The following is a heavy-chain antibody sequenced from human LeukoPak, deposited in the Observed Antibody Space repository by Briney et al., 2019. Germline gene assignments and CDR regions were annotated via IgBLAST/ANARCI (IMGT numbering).Heavy chain of an antibody. J-gene: IGHJ4*02. Sequence: GGSLRLSCAASGLRFSGQYMIWIRQAPGKGLEWVAFISGSGTDTFYADSVKGRFFISKDNTRDSLSLQMNSLSAGDTATYYCAKDYCRDGNCPFPFLDSWGQGTLVTVSS. CDR2: ISGSGTDT. D-gene: IGHD2-15*01. CDR3: AKDYCRDGNCPFPFLDS. V-gene: IGHV3-11*01. CDR1: GLRFSGQY.